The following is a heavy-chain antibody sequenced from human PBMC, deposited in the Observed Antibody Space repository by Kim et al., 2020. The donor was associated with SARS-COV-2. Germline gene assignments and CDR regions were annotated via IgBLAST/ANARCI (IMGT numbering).Heavy chain of an antibody. D-gene: IGHD2-21*01. V-gene: IGHV1-24*01. CDR3: ATDGLSFVSAFDI. Sequence: ASVKVSCKVSGYTLTELSMHWVRQAPGKGLEWMGGFDPEDGETIYAQKFQGRVTMTEDTSTDTAYMELSSLRSEDSAVYYCATDGLSFVSAFDIWGQGTMVTVSS. J-gene: IGHJ3*02. CDR1: GYTLTELS. CDR2: FDPEDGET.